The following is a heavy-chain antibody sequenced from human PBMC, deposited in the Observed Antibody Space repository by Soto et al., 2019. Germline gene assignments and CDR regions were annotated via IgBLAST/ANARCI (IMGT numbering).Heavy chain of an antibody. V-gene: IGHV3-30*18. D-gene: IGHD3-22*01. CDR2: ISYDGSNK. Sequence: GGSLRLSCAASGFTFSSYGMHWVRQAPGKGLEWVAVISYDGSNKYYADSVKGRFTISRDNSKNTLYLQMNSLRAEDTAVYYCAKGQNHSSGYYTPFDYWGQGTLVTVSS. CDR3: AKGQNHSSGYYTPFDY. J-gene: IGHJ4*02. CDR1: GFTFSSYG.